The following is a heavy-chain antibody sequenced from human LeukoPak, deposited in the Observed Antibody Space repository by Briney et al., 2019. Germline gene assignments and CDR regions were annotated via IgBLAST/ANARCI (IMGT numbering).Heavy chain of an antibody. Sequence: SETLSLTCAVYGGSFSGYYWSWIRQPPGKGPEWIGEINRSERTNYNPSLKSRVAISLDTSKNQSSLKLSSVAAADTAVYYCARGYEGYLDYWGQGTLVTVSS. CDR3: ARGYEGYLDY. V-gene: IGHV4-34*01. D-gene: IGHD1-1*01. CDR2: INRSERT. CDR1: GGSFSGYY. J-gene: IGHJ4*02.